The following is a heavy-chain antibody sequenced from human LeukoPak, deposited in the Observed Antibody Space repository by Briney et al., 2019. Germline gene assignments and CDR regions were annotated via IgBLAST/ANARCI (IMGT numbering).Heavy chain of an antibody. CDR3: ARDAFQGSSWSNWFDS. CDR1: GYTFNTNG. Sequence: ASVKASCKASGYTFNTNGLNWVRQAPGQGLQWMGWINANTGSTNYAQIFQGRVTMTTDTSTSTAYLELTSLTSDDTAIYYCARDAFQGSSWSNWFDSWGQGTLVIVSS. V-gene: IGHV1-18*01. CDR2: INANTGST. D-gene: IGHD6-13*01. J-gene: IGHJ5*01.